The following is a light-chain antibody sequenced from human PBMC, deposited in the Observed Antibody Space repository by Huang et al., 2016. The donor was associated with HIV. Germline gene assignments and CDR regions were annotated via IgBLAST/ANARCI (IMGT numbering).Light chain of an antibody. CDR3: QQANSFPFN. Sequence: DIQMTQSPFSMSASVGDRVTIPCRASQGIRNWLAWYQQKPGNAPKLLIYAASSVQSGVPSRFSGSGSGTDFTLSISSLQPEDFATYYCQQANSFPFNFGGGTKVDIK. CDR1: QGIRNW. CDR2: AAS. V-gene: IGKV1D-12*01. J-gene: IGKJ4*01.